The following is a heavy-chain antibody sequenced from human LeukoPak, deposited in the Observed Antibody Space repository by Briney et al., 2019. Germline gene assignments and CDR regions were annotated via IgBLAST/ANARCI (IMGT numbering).Heavy chain of an antibody. D-gene: IGHD2-15*01. CDR1: GGSFSGYY. J-gene: IGHJ4*02. CDR2: INHGGST. CDR3: ARGSPVLDY. Sequence: SETLSLTCAVDGGSFSGYYWGWIRPPPGKGLEWIGEINHGGSTNYHTSLKSRVTISVETSKNQFSLKLSSVTAADTAVYYYARGSPVLDYWGQGTLVTVSS. V-gene: IGHV4-34*01.